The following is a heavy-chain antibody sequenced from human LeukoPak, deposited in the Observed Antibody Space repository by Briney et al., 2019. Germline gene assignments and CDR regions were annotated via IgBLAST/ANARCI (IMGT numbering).Heavy chain of an antibody. CDR1: GFTFSSYS. Sequence: GGSLRLSCAASGFTFSSYSMNWVRQAPGKGLEWFSSISSSSSYIYYADSVKGRFTISRDNAKNSLYLQMNSLRAEDTAVYYCARDGLRNSYGYMNYGMDVWGQGTTVTVSS. CDR3: ARDGLRNSYGYMNYGMDV. V-gene: IGHV3-21*01. J-gene: IGHJ6*02. CDR2: ISSSSSYI. D-gene: IGHD5-18*01.